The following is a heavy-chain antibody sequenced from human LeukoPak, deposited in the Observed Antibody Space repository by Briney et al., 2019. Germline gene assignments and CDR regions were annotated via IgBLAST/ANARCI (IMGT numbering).Heavy chain of an antibody. CDR2: ISSSSSYI. D-gene: IGHD3-10*01. J-gene: IGHJ4*02. Sequence: GGSLRLSCAASGFTFSRYSMSWVRQAPGKGLEWVSSISSSSSYIYYADSVKGRFTISRDNAKNSLYLQMNSLRAEDTAVYYCATDPRAKYYYGSGSSPHWGQGTLVTVSS. V-gene: IGHV3-21*01. CDR3: ATDPRAKYYYGSGSSPH. CDR1: GFTFSRYS.